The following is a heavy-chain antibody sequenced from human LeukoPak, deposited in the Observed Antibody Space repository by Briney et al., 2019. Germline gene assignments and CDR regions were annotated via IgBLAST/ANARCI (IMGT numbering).Heavy chain of an antibody. D-gene: IGHD6-19*01. Sequence: ASVKVSCEASRYTFTSYYMHWVRQAPGQGLEWMGIINPSGGSTSYAQKFQGRVTTTRDTSTSTVYMELSSLRSEDTAVYYCARVPSSGWYDYWGQGTLVTVSS. V-gene: IGHV1-46*01. J-gene: IGHJ4*02. CDR1: RYTFTSYY. CDR2: INPSGGST. CDR3: ARVPSSGWYDY.